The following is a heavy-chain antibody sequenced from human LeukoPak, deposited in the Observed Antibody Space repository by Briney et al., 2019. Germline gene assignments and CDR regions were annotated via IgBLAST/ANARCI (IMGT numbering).Heavy chain of an antibody. CDR1: GFTFSSYS. J-gene: IGHJ5*02. Sequence: PGGSLRLSCAASGFTFSSYSMNWVRQAPGKGLEWVSSISSSSSYIYYADSVKGRFTISRDNAKNSLYLRMNSLRAEDTAVYYCARDRVVDYYGSGSPNWFDPWGQGTLVTVSS. V-gene: IGHV3-21*01. D-gene: IGHD3-10*01. CDR2: ISSSSSYI. CDR3: ARDRVVDYYGSGSPNWFDP.